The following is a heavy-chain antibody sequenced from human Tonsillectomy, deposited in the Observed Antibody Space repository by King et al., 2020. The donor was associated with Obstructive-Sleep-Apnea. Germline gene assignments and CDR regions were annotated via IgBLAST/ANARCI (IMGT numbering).Heavy chain of an antibody. CDR1: GGSISSYY. V-gene: IGHV4-59*12. Sequence: QLQESGPGLVKPSETLSLTCTVSGGSISSYYWSWIRQPPGKGLEWIVYIYYSGSTNYNPSLKSRVTISVDTSKNQFSLKLSSVTAADTAVYYCAREVAVASTTKYYYYGMDVWGQGTTVTVSS. J-gene: IGHJ6*02. CDR3: AREVAVASTTKYYYYGMDV. D-gene: IGHD6-19*01. CDR2: IYYSGST.